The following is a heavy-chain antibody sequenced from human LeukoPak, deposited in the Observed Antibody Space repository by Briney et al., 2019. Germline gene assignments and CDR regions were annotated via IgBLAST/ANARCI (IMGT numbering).Heavy chain of an antibody. V-gene: IGHV3-23*01. CDR2: ISGSGGST. CDR3: AKGDTAMVTGFDY. Sequence: GGSLRLSRAASGFTFSSYAMSWVRQAPGKGLEWVSAISGSGGSTYYADSVKGRFTISRDNSRNTLYLQMNSLRAEDTAVYYCAKGDTAMVTGFDYWGQGTLVTVSS. CDR1: GFTFSSYA. J-gene: IGHJ4*02. D-gene: IGHD5-18*01.